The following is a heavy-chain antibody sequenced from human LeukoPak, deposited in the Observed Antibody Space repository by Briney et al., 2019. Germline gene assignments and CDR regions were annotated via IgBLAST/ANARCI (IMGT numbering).Heavy chain of an antibody. CDR1: GFTFSSYA. CDR2: ISGSGGST. V-gene: IGHV3-23*01. J-gene: IGHJ6*04. Sequence: GGSLRLSCAAPGFTFSSYAMSWVRQAPGKGLEWVSAISGSGGSTYYADSVKGRFTISRDNSKNTLYLQMNSLRAEDTAVYYCAKDASDIVVVPAALKPQNYYYGMDVWGKGTTVTVSS. D-gene: IGHD2-2*01. CDR3: AKDASDIVVVPAALKPQNYYYGMDV.